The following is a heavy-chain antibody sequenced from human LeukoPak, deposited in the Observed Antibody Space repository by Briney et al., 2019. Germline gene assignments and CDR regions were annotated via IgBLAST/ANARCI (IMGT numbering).Heavy chain of an antibody. Sequence: ASVKVSCKASGGTFSSYAISWVRQAPGQGLEWMGRIIPILGIANYAQKFQGRVTITADKSTSTACMELSSLRSEDTAVYYCAILGGTYYYDSSGYYTDYWGQGTLVTVSS. V-gene: IGHV1-69*04. J-gene: IGHJ4*02. CDR2: IIPILGIA. CDR3: AILGGTYYYDSSGYYTDY. CDR1: GGTFSSYA. D-gene: IGHD3-22*01.